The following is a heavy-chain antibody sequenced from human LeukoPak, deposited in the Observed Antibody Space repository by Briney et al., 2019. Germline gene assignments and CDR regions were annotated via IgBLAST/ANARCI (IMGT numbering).Heavy chain of an antibody. Sequence: ASVKFSCKASGYTFTSYGISWVRQAPGQGLEWMGWISAYNGNTNYAQKLQGRVTLTTDTSTGTAYMELRSLRSDDTAVYYCAGYYYDSSGYPRPWFDPWGQGTLVTVSS. V-gene: IGHV1-18*01. J-gene: IGHJ5*02. CDR2: ISAYNGNT. CDR3: AGYYYDSSGYPRPWFDP. CDR1: GYTFTSYG. D-gene: IGHD3-22*01.